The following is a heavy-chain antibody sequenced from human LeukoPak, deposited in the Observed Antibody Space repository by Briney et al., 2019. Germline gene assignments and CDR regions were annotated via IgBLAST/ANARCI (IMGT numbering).Heavy chain of an antibody. CDR1: GYTFTSNY. J-gene: IGHJ4*02. Sequence: ASVKVSCKAFGYTFTSNYMHWVRQAPGQGPEWMGVISPSGGSTTNAQKFQGRVTLTRDMSTSTDYLELSSLRSEDTAVYYCARELEDYWGQGTLVTVSS. D-gene: IGHD2-15*01. CDR2: ISPSGGST. CDR3: ARELEDY. V-gene: IGHV1-46*01.